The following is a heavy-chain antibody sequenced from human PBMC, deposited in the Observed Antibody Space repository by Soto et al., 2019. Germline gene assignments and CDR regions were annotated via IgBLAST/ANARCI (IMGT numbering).Heavy chain of an antibody. CDR1: GYTFTSYA. V-gene: IGHV1-3*01. D-gene: IGHD6-13*01. J-gene: IGHJ6*02. CDR3: ARAVFDGQQELVSQDFYYGMDV. Sequence: ASVKVSCKASGYTFTSYAMHWVRQAPGPRLERMRWNNEGNGNTQFSKKFQGRVTINSDTSASTAYMELSSLSSEGTAVYYCARAVFDGQQELVSQDFYYGMDVWGQGTTVTVCS. CDR2: NNEGNGNT.